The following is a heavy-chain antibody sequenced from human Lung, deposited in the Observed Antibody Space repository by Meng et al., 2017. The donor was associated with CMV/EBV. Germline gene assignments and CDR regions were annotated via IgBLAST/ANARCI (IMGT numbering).Heavy chain of an antibody. CDR3: ARSPTGDYAMDV. V-gene: IGHV4-61*01. Sequence: SXTLSLXCTVSGGSVRSSFYYWRWIRQTPGKGLEWIGYIYYSGSTDYNTSLKSRVTMSIDTAKNQISLKASSVTAADTAVYSCARSPTGDYAMDVWGQGATVTVSS. CDR1: GGSVRSSFYY. J-gene: IGHJ6*02. CDR2: IYYSGST. D-gene: IGHD4-17*01.